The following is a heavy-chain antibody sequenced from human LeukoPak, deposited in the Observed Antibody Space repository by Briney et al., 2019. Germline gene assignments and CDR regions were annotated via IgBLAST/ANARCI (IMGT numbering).Heavy chain of an antibody. V-gene: IGHV3-23*01. D-gene: IGHD2/OR15-2a*01. J-gene: IGHJ4*02. CDR2: ISGDGGRT. CDR1: GFTFSTYS. CDR3: ARDPEGNSPALDFDY. Sequence: VGSLRLSCVTSGFTFSTYSMSWVRHAPGKGLEWVSAISGDGGRTYYADSVRGRFTISRDNSKNTLYLEMNSLRADDTAVFFCARDPEGNSPALDFDYWGQGTLVTVSS.